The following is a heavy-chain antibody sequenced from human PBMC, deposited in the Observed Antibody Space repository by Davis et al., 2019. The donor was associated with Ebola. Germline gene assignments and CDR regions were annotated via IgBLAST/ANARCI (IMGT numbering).Heavy chain of an antibody. CDR3: AREKEGYYDSSGYQRAFDI. CDR1: GGSFSGYY. V-gene: IGHV4-34*01. CDR2: INHSGST. J-gene: IGHJ3*02. D-gene: IGHD3-22*01. Sequence: PSETLSLTCAVYGGSFSGYYWSWIRQPPGKGLEWIGEINHSGSTYYNPSLKSRVTISVDTSKNQFSLKLSSVTAADTAVYYCAREKEGYYDSSGYQRAFDIWGQGTMVTVSS.